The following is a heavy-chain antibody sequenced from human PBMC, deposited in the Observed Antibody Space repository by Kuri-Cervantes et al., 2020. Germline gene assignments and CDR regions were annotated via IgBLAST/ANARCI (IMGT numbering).Heavy chain of an antibody. V-gene: IGHV3-11*01. J-gene: IGHJ4*02. CDR3: ASSIVPAAEAAFDY. Sequence: GESLKISCAASGFTFSDYYMSWIRQAPGKGLEWVSYISSSGSTIYYADSVKGRFTISRDNAKNSLYLQMNSLRAEDTAVYYCASSIVPAAEAAFDYWGQGTLVTVSS. CDR1: GFTFSDYY. D-gene: IGHD2-2*01. CDR2: ISSSGSTI.